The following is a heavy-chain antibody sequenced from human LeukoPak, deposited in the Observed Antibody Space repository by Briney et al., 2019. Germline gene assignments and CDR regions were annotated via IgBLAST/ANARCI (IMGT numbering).Heavy chain of an antibody. V-gene: IGHV3-74*01. CDR1: GFTFSNYW. CDR3: VKDEDYGL. CDR2: INRDGSYI. J-gene: IGHJ4*02. D-gene: IGHD3-16*01. Sequence: GGSLRLPCAASGFTFSNYWMHWVRQAPGKGLVWVSRINRDGSYINYADSVKGRFTISRDNAKDTLYLQMNSLRAEDTAIYYCVKDEDYGLWGRGTLVTVSS.